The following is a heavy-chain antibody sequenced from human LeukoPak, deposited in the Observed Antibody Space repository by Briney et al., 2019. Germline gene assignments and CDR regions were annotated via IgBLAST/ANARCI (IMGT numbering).Heavy chain of an antibody. J-gene: IGHJ4*02. V-gene: IGHV3-23*01. CDR1: GFTFNDYV. CDR2: ISASGVMT. D-gene: IGHD1-26*01. Sequence: PGGSLRLSCAASGFTFNDYVMTWVRQAPGKGLQWVSSISASGVMTYYADSVKGRFTVSRDNSKNSLYLQMSSLTAADTAVYYCAKDRSIGTYYTFDRWGQGTLVTVSS. CDR3: AKDRSIGTYYTFDR.